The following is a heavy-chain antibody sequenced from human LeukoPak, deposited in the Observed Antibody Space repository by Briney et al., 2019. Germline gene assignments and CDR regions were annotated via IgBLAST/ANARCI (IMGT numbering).Heavy chain of an antibody. D-gene: IGHD6-19*01. V-gene: IGHV4-34*01. CDR2: INHSGST. CDR3: ARGVRQWLAHGVDY. Sequence: SETLSLTCAVSGGSFSGYYWSWIRRPPGKGLEWIGEINHSGSTNYNPSLKSRVTISVDTSKNQFSLKLSSVTAADTAVYYCARGVRQWLAHGVDYWGQGTLVTVSS. CDR1: GGSFSGYY. J-gene: IGHJ4*02.